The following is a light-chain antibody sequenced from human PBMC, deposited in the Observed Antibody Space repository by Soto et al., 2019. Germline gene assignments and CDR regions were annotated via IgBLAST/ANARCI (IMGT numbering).Light chain of an antibody. V-gene: IGKV3-15*01. J-gene: IGKJ1*01. Sequence: ILLAPSPATPSFSPGGKAHLSFRASQSVGSNLAWYQQTPGQAPRLLIYGASTRATGIPARFSGSESGADFTLTISSLQSEDFAVYYCQQYNNWPRTFGQGTKVDIK. CDR2: GAS. CDR3: QQYNNWPRT. CDR1: QSVGSN.